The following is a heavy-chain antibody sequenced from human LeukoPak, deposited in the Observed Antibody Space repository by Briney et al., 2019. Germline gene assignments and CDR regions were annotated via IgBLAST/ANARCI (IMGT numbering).Heavy chain of an antibody. V-gene: IGHV4-4*07. CDR1: GGSISSYY. CDR3: ARGDGGYLRANDY. J-gene: IGHJ4*02. D-gene: IGHD5-12*01. CDR2: IYTSGST. Sequence: SETLSLTCTVSGGSISSYYWSWIRQPAGKGLEWIGRIYTSGSTNYNPSLKSRLTISLSPSKSQFSLKLTSVTAADTALYYCARGDGGYLRANDYWGQGTLVTVSS.